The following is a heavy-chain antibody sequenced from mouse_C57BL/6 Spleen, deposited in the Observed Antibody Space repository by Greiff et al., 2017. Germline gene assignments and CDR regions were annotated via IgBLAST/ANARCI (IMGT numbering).Heavy chain of an antibody. D-gene: IGHD2-3*01. CDR2: IRNKANGYNT. Sequence: EVHLVESGGGLVQPGGSLSLSCAASGFTFTDYYMSWVRQPPGKALEWLGFIRNKANGYNTEYSASVKCWFTISRDNSQGILYLQMNTLRAEDSATYYCARYEGWSFGYWGQGTLVTVSA. V-gene: IGHV7-3*01. CDR1: GFTFTDYY. J-gene: IGHJ3*01. CDR3: ARYEGWSFGY.